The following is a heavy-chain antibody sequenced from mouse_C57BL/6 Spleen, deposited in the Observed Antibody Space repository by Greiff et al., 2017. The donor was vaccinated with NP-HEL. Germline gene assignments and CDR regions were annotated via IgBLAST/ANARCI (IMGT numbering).Heavy chain of an antibody. CDR3: ARYRDYDGAWFAY. D-gene: IGHD2-4*01. CDR2: IRNKANGYTT. J-gene: IGHJ3*01. Sequence: EVKVVESGGGLVQPGGSLSLSCAASGFTFTDYYMSWVRQPPGKALEWLGFIRNKANGYTTEYSASVKGRFTISRDNSQSILYLQMNALRAEDSATYYCARYRDYDGAWFAYRGKGTLVTVAA. V-gene: IGHV7-3*01. CDR1: GFTFTDYY.